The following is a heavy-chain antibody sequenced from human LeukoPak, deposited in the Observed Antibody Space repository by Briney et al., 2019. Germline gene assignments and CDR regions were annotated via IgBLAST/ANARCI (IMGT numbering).Heavy chain of an antibody. CDR2: ISSSGSYI. CDR1: RFTFSSYS. CDR3: ARGPRHWGLKYYYYYMDV. D-gene: IGHD7-27*01. V-gene: IGHV3-21*01. Sequence: GGSLRLSCAASRFTFSSYSMNWVRQAPGKGLEWVPSISSSGSYIYYADSVKGRFTISRDNAKNSLYLQMNSLRAADTAVYYCARGPRHWGLKYYYYYMDVWGKGTTVTVSS. J-gene: IGHJ6*03.